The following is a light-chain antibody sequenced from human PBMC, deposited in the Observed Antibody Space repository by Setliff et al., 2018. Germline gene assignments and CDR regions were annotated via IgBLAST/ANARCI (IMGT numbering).Light chain of an antibody. V-gene: IGLV2-14*01. CDR2: EVT. CDR3: SSYTTSTTRV. Sequence: QPALTQPASVSGSPGQSITISCTGTSSDVGGYNYVSWYQQHAGKAPKLMIYEVTNRPPGVSDRFSGSKSGNTASLTISGLQAEDEADYYCSSYTTSTTRVFGGETKVTVL. CDR1: SSDVGGYNY. J-gene: IGLJ2*01.